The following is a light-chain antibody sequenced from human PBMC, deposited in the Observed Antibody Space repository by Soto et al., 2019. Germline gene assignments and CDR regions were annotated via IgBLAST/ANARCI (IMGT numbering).Light chain of an antibody. CDR2: EVT. Sequence: QSALTQPPSASGSPGQSVTISCTGNSSDVGAYNYVSWYQQYPGKAPKLMISEVTKRPSGVPDRFSGSKSGNTASLTVSGLQAEDEADYYCSSYAGSDNLIFGGGTKLTVL. CDR1: SSDVGAYNY. CDR3: SSYAGSDNLI. J-gene: IGLJ2*01. V-gene: IGLV2-8*01.